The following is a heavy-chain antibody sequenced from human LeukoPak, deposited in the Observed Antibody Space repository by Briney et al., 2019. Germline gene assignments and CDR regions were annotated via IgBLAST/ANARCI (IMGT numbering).Heavy chain of an antibody. CDR1: GFSVTTNY. D-gene: IGHD2-2*01. Sequence: GGSLRLSCEASGFSVTTNYMTWVRQAPGKGLEWVSVIYSGGGTYYADSVKGRFIISRDNSKNAVSLQMNSLRVEDTAVYYCAREDVVRLDPWGQGTLVTVSS. CDR2: IYSGGGT. CDR3: AREDVVRLDP. J-gene: IGHJ5*02. V-gene: IGHV3-66*01.